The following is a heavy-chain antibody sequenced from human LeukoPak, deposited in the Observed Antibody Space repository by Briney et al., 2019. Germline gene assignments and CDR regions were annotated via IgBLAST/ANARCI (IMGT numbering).Heavy chain of an antibody. CDR3: ARKRRYCSSTSCYNWFDP. CDR1: EFSVGSNY. V-gene: IGHV3-66*01. D-gene: IGHD2-2*01. J-gene: IGHJ5*02. Sequence: GGSLRLSCAASEFSVGSNYMTWVRQAPGKGLEWVSLIYSGGSTYYADSVKGRFTISRDNSKNTLYLQMNSLRAEDTAVYYCARKRRYCSSTSCYNWFDPRGQGTLVTVSS. CDR2: IYSGGST.